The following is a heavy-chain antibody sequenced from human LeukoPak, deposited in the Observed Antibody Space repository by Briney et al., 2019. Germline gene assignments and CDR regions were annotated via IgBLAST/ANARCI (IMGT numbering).Heavy chain of an antibody. CDR1: GFTFSSYA. V-gene: IGHV3-23*01. D-gene: IGHD6-19*01. CDR2: ISGSGGST. Sequence: PGGSLRLSCAASGFTFSSYAMSCVRPAPGKGLEGVSAISGSGGSTYYADSVKGRFTISRDNSKNTLYLQMNSLRAEDTAVYYCARTHSSGWYGYFDYWGQGTLVTVSS. CDR3: ARTHSSGWYGYFDY. J-gene: IGHJ4*02.